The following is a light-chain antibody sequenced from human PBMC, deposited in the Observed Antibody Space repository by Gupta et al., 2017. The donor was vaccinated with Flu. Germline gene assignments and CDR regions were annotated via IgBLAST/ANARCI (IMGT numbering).Light chain of an antibody. CDR1: RLASKY. CDR2: IDN. Sequence: GQKATITCSGGRLASKYAYWSQHKHGQATVLIIFIDNKRNSATPGRFSCSTSETSATATISGAQAEDGADDYYHSATNNNNLWVFGGGTKLTVL. V-gene: IGLV3-25*01. J-gene: IGLJ3*02. CDR3: HSATNNNNLWV.